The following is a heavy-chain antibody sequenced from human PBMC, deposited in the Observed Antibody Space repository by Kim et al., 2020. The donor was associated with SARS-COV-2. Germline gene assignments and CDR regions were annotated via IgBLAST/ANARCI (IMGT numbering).Heavy chain of an antibody. V-gene: IGHV7-4-1*02. D-gene: IGHD3-10*01. CDR1: GYTFSSYA. CDR2: INTNTGNP. J-gene: IGHJ5*02. CDR3: ARERPTMVRGVISLFVRGWFDP. Sequence: ASVKVSCKASGYTFSSYAMNWVRQAPGQGLEWMGWINTNTGNPTYAQGFTGRFVFSLDTSVSTAYLQISSLKAEDTAVYYCARERPTMVRGVISLFVRGWFDPWGQGTLVTVSS.